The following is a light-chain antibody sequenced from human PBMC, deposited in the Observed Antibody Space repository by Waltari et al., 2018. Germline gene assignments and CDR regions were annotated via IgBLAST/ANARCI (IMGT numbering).Light chain of an antibody. V-gene: IGLV1-40*01. CDR3: QSYDSSLSGVV. CDR1: SSNIGAGYD. CDR2: GNS. Sequence: QSVLTQPPSVSGAPGQRVTISCTGSSSNIGAGYDVHWYQQLPGTAPKLLIYGNSNRPPGGPDRFSGSKSGTSASRAITGLQAEDEADYYCQSYDSSLSGVVFGGGTKLTVL. J-gene: IGLJ2*01.